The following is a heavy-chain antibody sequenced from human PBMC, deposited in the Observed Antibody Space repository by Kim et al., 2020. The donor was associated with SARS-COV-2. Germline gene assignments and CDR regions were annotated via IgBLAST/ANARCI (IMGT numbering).Heavy chain of an antibody. D-gene: IGHD3-3*01. CDR3: ARGDSIFGVVTYYYYGMDV. J-gene: IGHJ6*02. V-gene: IGHV3-74*01. Sequence: KGRFTISRDNAKNTLYLQMSSLRAEDAAVYYCARGDSIFGVVTYYYYGMDVWGQGTTVTVSS.